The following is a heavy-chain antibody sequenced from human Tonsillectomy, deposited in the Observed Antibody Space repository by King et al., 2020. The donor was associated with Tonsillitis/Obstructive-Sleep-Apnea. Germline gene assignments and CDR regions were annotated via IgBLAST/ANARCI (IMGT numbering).Heavy chain of an antibody. CDR3: ARHPEGVTGKKTDAFDI. CDR1: GYSFTSYW. J-gene: IGHJ3*02. D-gene: IGHD7-27*01. Sequence: QLVQSGAEVKKPGESLKISCKGSGYSFTSYWIGWVRQMPGKGLEWMGIIYPGDSDTRYSPSFQGQVTISPDKPISTAYLQWSSLKAWDTAMYYCARHPEGVTGKKTDAFDIWGQGTMVTVSS. CDR2: IYPGDSDT. V-gene: IGHV5-51*01.